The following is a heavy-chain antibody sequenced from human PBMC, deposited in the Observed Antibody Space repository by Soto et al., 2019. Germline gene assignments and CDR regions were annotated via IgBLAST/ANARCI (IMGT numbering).Heavy chain of an antibody. Sequence: SETLSLTCAVSGVSISSGGYSWSWIRQPPGKGLEWIGYIYHSGSTYYNPSLKSRVTISVDRSKNQFSLKLSSVTAADTAVYYCARAGDYGDYIDYWGQGTLVTVSS. CDR2: IYHSGST. J-gene: IGHJ4*02. V-gene: IGHV4-30-2*01. CDR3: ARAGDYGDYIDY. CDR1: GVSISSGGYS. D-gene: IGHD4-17*01.